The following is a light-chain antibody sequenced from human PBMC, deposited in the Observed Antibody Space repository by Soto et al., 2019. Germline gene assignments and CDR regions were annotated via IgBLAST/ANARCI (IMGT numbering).Light chain of an antibody. CDR2: EVS. J-gene: IGLJ2*01. CDR3: SSYTSSSTLV. V-gene: IGLV2-14*01. CDR1: SSDVGGYNY. Sequence: QSALTQPASVSGSPGQSITISCTGTSSDVGGYNYVSWYQQHPGIAPKLMMSEVSNRPSGVSNRFSGSKSGNTASLTISGLQAEDEADYYFSSYTSSSTLVFGGGTKVTVL.